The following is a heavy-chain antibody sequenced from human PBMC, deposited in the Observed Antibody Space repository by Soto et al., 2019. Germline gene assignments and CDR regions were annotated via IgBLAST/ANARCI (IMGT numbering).Heavy chain of an antibody. CDR2: IYYSGST. V-gene: IGHV4-31*03. CDR3: ARFEYSRSGFPVPFDY. D-gene: IGHD6-6*01. Sequence: SETLSLTCTVSGGSISSGGYYWSWIRQHPGKGLEWIGYIYYSGSTYYNPSLKSRVTISVDTSKNQFSLKLSSVTAADTAVYYCARFEYSRSGFPVPFDYWGQGTLVTVSS. J-gene: IGHJ4*02. CDR1: GGSISSGGYY.